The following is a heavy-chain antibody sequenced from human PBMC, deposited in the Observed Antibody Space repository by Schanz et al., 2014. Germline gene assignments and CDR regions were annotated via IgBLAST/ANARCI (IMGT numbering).Heavy chain of an antibody. Sequence: QGQLVESGGGVVQPGRSLRLSCAASGFTFSDYYMAWIRQAPGKGLEWVSHISGSSIHKNYADSVKGRFTTSRDNTKNFLHLEMNNLRAEDTAVYFCARESGGQNDLDTEPHKYTYMDVWGKGTTVTVSS. CDR2: ISGSSIHK. D-gene: IGHD1-1*01. V-gene: IGHV3-11*06. CDR1: GFTFSDYY. CDR3: ARESGGQNDLDTEPHKYTYMDV. J-gene: IGHJ6*03.